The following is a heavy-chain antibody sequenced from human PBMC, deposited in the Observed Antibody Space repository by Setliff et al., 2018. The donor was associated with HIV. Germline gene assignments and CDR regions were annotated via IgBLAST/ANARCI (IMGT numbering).Heavy chain of an antibody. V-gene: IGHV1-69*10. CDR1: RRTFSEDA. J-gene: IGHJ6*03. CDR2: IIHILGKA. D-gene: IGHD3-10*01. CDR3: AKAVRGYGSTYYNYYYMDV. Sequence: SVKVSCKTSRRTFSEDAINWVRQAPGEGLEWVGGIIHILGKADYAEKFQGRVTITADEPRRTVYLEVSNLRSEDTAVYYCAKAVRGYGSTYYNYYYMDVWGKGTTVTVSS.